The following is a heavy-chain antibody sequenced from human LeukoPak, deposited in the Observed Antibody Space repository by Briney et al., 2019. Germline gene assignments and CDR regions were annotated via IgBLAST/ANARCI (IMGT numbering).Heavy chain of an antibody. J-gene: IGHJ4*02. V-gene: IGHV3-53*01. Sequence: GGSLRLSCAASGFTVSSNYMSWVRQAPGKGLGWVSVIYSGGSTYYADSVKGRFTISRDNSKYTLYLQMNSLRAEDTAVYYCAIRGIAAAGKGEYFDYWGQGTLVTVSS. CDR2: IYSGGST. D-gene: IGHD6-13*01. CDR1: GFTVSSNY. CDR3: AIRGIAAAGKGEYFDY.